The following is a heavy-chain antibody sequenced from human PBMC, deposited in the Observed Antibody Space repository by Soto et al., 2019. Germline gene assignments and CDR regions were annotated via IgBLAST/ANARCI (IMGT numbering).Heavy chain of an antibody. Sequence: GESLKISCKGSGYSFTSYWISWVRQMPGKGLEWMGSIDPSDSYTNYSPSFQGHVTISADKSISTAYLQWSSLKASDTAMYYCARDPAVRGMTHYYYYGMDVWGQGTTVTVSS. CDR3: ARDPAVRGMTHYYYYGMDV. V-gene: IGHV5-10-1*01. CDR2: IDPSDSYT. CDR1: GYSFTSYW. D-gene: IGHD3-10*01. J-gene: IGHJ6*02.